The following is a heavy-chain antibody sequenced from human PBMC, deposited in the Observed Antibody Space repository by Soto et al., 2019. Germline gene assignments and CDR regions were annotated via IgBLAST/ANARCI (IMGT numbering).Heavy chain of an antibody. D-gene: IGHD6-13*01. CDR3: VRRHVSATGIDWFDP. Sequence: ASVKVSCKASGYTFTSYGIHWVRQAPGQRLEWMGWINAANGDTKYSPKFQGRVAITRDTSASTAYMELSSLRSEDTAVYYCVRRHVSATGIDWFDPWGQGTLVTVSS. CDR1: GYTFTSYG. J-gene: IGHJ5*02. V-gene: IGHV1-3*01. CDR2: INAANGDT.